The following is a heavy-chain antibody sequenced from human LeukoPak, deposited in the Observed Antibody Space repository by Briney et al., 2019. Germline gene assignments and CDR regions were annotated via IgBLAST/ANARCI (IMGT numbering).Heavy chain of an antibody. Sequence: GESLKISCKGSGYSFTNYWISWVRQMPGKGLEWMGRIDPSDSYTNYSPSFEGHVTIPADNSITTASLQWSRLKASDTAIYYCARHQYSYGSSLDYWGQGTLVTVSS. D-gene: IGHD3-10*01. CDR2: IDPSDSYT. CDR1: GYSFTNYW. J-gene: IGHJ4*02. CDR3: ARHQYSYGSSLDY. V-gene: IGHV5-10-1*01.